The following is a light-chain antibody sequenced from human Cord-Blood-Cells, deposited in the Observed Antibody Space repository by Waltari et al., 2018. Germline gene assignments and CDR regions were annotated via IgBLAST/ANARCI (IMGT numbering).Light chain of an antibody. Sequence: QSALTQPPSASGSPGQSVTISCTGTSSDVGGYNYVSWYQQHPGKAPKLMIYEVSKRPSGVPDRFSGSKSGNTASLTVSGLQADDEADYYCSSYAGSNNLIFGTGTKVTVL. CDR2: EVS. CDR3: SSYAGSNNLI. CDR1: SSDVGGYNY. J-gene: IGLJ1*01. V-gene: IGLV2-8*01.